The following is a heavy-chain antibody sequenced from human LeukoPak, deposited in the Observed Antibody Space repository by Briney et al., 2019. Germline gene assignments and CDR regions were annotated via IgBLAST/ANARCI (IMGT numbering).Heavy chain of an antibody. CDR2: VWFDGSNS. J-gene: IGHJ4*02. CDR1: GFRFSTYG. D-gene: IGHD3-10*01. CDR3: ARFAGSDYTGSFDL. Sequence: GGSLRLSGAGSGFRFSTYGMHWVRQAPGKGLEWLGYVWFDGSNSDYVDPVKGRFTISRDNSKNTVFLQMNSLRAEDTAVYHCARFAGSDYTGSFDLWGQGTPVTVSS. V-gene: IGHV3-33*01.